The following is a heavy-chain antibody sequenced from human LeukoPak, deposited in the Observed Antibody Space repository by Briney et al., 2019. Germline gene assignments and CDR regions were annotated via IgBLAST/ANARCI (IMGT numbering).Heavy chain of an antibody. CDR1: GYTFTGYY. J-gene: IGHJ6*03. D-gene: IGHD3-10*01. CDR3: ARNTGYYYGSGSYYVSYYYYYMDV. V-gene: IGHV1-2*02. CDR2: INPNSGGT. Sequence: ASVKVSCKASGYTFTGYYMHWVRQAPGQGLEWMGWINPNSGGTNYAQKFQGRVTMTRDTSISTAYMELSRLRSDDTAVYYCARNTGYYYGSGSYYVSYYYYYMDVWGKGTTVTISS.